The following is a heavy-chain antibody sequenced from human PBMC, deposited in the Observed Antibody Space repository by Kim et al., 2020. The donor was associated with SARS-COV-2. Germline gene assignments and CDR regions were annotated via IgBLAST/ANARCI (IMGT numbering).Heavy chain of an antibody. CDR2: ISSSSSYI. D-gene: IGHD6-19*01. V-gene: IGHV3-21*01. CDR1: GFTFSSYS. CDR3: ARDSGWTLTPPVDY. Sequence: GGSLRLSCAASGFTFSSYSMNWVRQAPGKGLEWVSSISSSSSYIYYADSVKGRFTISRDNAKNSLYLQMNSLRAEDTAVYYCARDSGWTLTPPVDYWGQGTLVTVSS. J-gene: IGHJ4*02.